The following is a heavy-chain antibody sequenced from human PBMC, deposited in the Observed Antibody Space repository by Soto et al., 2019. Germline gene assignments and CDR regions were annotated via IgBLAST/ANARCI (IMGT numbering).Heavy chain of an antibody. Sequence: XSVKVSCKVSGCPLTELSVHWVRQAPGKGLEWMGGFDPEDGETIYAQKFQGRVTMTEDTSTDTAYMELSSLRSEDTAVYYCAPDLGYYDSSATSWGQRTLVTVPS. D-gene: IGHD3-22*01. CDR2: FDPEDGET. J-gene: IGHJ4*02. CDR1: GCPLTELS. V-gene: IGHV1-24*01. CDR3: APDLGYYDSSATS.